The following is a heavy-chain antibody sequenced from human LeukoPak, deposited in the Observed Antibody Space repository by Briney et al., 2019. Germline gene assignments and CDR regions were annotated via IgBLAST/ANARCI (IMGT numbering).Heavy chain of an antibody. CDR2: ISGSGDRT. J-gene: IGHJ4*02. V-gene: IGHV3-23*01. CDR1: GFTFSSYA. CDR3: AKGATGGEDY. D-gene: IGHD3-16*01. Sequence: GGSLRLSCAASGFTFSSYAMSWVRQAPGKGLEWVSVISGSGDRTYYADSVKGRFTISRDNSKSTLYLQMNSLTAEDTAIYYCAKGATGGEDYWGQGTLVTVSS.